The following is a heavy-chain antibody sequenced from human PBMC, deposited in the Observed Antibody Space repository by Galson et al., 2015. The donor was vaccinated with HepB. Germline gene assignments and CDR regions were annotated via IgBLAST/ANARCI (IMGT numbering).Heavy chain of an antibody. V-gene: IGHV1-24*01. D-gene: IGHD4-23*01. CDR3: ATASGNPLIDGMDV. CDR2: FDPEDGET. CDR1: GYTLTELS. J-gene: IGHJ6*02. Sequence: SVKVSCKVSGYTLTELSMHWVRQAPGKGLEWMGGFDPEDGETIYAQKFQGRVTMTEDTSTDTAYMELSSLRSEDTAVYYCATASGNPLIDGMDVWGQGTTVTVSS.